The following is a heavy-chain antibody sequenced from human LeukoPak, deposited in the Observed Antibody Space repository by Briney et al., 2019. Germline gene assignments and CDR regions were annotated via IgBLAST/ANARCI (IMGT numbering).Heavy chain of an antibody. J-gene: IGHJ4*02. CDR3: AREMIQLPGYFDY. V-gene: IGHV3-30*03. Sequence: PGGSLRLSCAASGFTFSSYGMHWVRQAPGKGLEWVAVISCDGSNKYYADSVKGRFTISRDNSKNALYLQMNSLRAEDTAVYYCAREMIQLPGYFDYWGQGTLVTVSS. D-gene: IGHD5-18*01. CDR1: GFTFSSYG. CDR2: ISCDGSNK.